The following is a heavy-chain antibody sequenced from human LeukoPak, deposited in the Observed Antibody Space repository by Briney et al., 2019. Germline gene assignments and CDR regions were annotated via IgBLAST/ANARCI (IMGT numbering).Heavy chain of an antibody. D-gene: IGHD6-19*01. Sequence: SETLSLTCTVSGGSISSYYWSWIRQPPGKGLEWVGYIYYSGSTNYNPSLKSRVTISVDTSKNQFSPKLSSVTAADTAVYYCARHSRSSGWSDYWGQGTLVTVSS. V-gene: IGHV4-59*08. CDR2: IYYSGST. CDR1: GGSISSYY. CDR3: ARHSRSSGWSDY. J-gene: IGHJ4*02.